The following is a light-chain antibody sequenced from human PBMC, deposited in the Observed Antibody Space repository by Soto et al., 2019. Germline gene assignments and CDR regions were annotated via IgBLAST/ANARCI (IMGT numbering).Light chain of an antibody. CDR1: SSDVGGNKY. J-gene: IGLJ1*01. Sequence: QSALNQPASVSGSPGQSITISCTGSSSDVGGNKYVSWYQQYPGKAPKLMICDVSNRPSGVSNRFSGSKSGNTASLTISGLQAEDEADYYCSAFTGTTYVFGTGTKVTV. V-gene: IGLV2-14*01. CDR3: SAFTGTTYV. CDR2: DVS.